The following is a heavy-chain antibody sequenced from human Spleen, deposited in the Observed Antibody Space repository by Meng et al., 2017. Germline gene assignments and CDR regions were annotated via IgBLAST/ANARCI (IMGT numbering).Heavy chain of an antibody. CDR2: IYYSGRP. CDR3: ARATSSGYSWYFDL. D-gene: IGHD3-22*01. Sequence: QVQLQESGPGLVKPSQTLSLTCTVSGGSISSDNSWSWIRQPPGKGLEWIGYIYYSGRPYSNPSLKSRLTISVDTSKNQFSLKLSSVTAADTAVYYCARATSSGYSWYFDLWGRGTLVTVSS. CDR1: GGSISSDNS. V-gene: IGHV4-30-4*01. J-gene: IGHJ2*01.